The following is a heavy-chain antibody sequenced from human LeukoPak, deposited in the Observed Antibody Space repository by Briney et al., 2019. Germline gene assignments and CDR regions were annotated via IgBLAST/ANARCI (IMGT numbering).Heavy chain of an antibody. D-gene: IGHD3-22*01. CDR2: ISSSGGSP. CDR1: GFSFSSYV. J-gene: IGHJ4*02. Sequence: PGGSLRLSCAASGFSFSSYVMSWVRQAPGKGLEWVSGISSSGGSPYYADSVQGRFTISRDNSKNTLFLQMTGLRAEDTAVYYCADLGTTYYYDRSTYWGQGTLVAVSS. CDR3: ADLGTTYYYDRSTY. V-gene: IGHV3-23*01.